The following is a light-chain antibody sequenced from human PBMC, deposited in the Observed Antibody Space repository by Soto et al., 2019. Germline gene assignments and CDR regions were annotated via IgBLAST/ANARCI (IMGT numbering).Light chain of an antibody. CDR2: AVT. J-gene: IGLJ2*01. V-gene: IGLV2-11*01. Sequence: QSALTQPRSVSGSPGQSVTISCTGTSSDVGGYNNVAWYQQHPGKAPRFMIYAVTKRPSGVPDRFSRSKSGNTASLTISGLQVEDEADYYCFSYAGNYKVVFGGGTKVTVL. CDR1: SSDVGGYNN. CDR3: FSYAGNYKVV.